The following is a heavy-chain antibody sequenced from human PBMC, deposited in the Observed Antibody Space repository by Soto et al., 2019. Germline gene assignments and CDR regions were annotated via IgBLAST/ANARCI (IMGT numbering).Heavy chain of an antibody. Sequence: PGGSLRLSCAASGFAFSTYVMNWVRQAPGKGLEWVSYINSGSSLIYYADSVRGRFTISRDNAKNLLYLQMDSLRAEDTAVYYCARTIVGATVRFDYWGQGTTVTVSS. CDR1: GFAFSTYV. D-gene: IGHD1-26*01. CDR2: INSGSSLI. V-gene: IGHV3-48*01. J-gene: IGHJ4*03. CDR3: ARTIVGATVRFDY.